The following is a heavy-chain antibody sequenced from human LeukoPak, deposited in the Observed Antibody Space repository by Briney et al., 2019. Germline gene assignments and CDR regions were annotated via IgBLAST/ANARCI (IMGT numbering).Heavy chain of an antibody. D-gene: IGHD2-21*01. Sequence: SETLSLTCAVYGGSFSGYYWSWIRQPPGKGLEWIGEINHSGSTNYNPSLKSRVTISVDTSKNQFSLKLSSVTAADTAVYYCAGGDWPLVVFEIWGQGTRV. CDR2: INHSGST. V-gene: IGHV4-34*01. CDR3: AGGDWPLVVFEI. CDR1: GGSFSGYY. J-gene: IGHJ3*02.